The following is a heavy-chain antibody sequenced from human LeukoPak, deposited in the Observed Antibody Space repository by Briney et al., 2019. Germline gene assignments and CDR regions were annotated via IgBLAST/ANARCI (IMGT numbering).Heavy chain of an antibody. CDR3: VRGGRGSGSNWFDP. D-gene: IGHD1-26*01. V-gene: IGHV3-48*03. J-gene: IGHJ5*02. Sequence: PGGSLRLSCLASGFSFSSYEMNWVRQAPGKGLEWLSYIDSDSTTYSADSVKSRFSISRDNAKNSLYLQMNGLTVEDTAIYHCVRGGRGSGSNWFDPWGQGTLVTVSS. CDR2: IDSDSTT. CDR1: GFSFSSYE.